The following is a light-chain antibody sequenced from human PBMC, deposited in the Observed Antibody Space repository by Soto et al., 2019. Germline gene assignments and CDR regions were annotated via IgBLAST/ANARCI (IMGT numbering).Light chain of an antibody. CDR2: SDN. CDR1: SSNIGRNT. J-gene: IGLJ3*02. Sequence: QSVLTQPPSASGTPGQRFTISCSGSSSNIGRNTVNWYQKLPGTAPRLLIYSDNQRPSGVPDRFSGSKSGTSASLAISGLQAEDEAHYYCAAWDDSLNGPMVFGGGTQLTVL. V-gene: IGLV1-44*01. CDR3: AAWDDSLNGPMV.